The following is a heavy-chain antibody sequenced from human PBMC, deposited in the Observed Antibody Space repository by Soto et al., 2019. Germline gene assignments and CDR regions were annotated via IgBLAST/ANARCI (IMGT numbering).Heavy chain of an antibody. J-gene: IGHJ5*02. CDR3: AKARVYSSGWFDP. D-gene: IGHD5-12*01. CDR2: ISASGGST. V-gene: IGHV3-23*01. Sequence: HPGGSLRLSCAASGFTFRSYAMSWVRQAPGKGLEWVSVISASGGSTYYADSVKGRFTISRDNSKNTMFLQMNSLRAEDTAVYFCAKARVYSSGWFDPWGQGTLVTVSS. CDR1: GFTFRSYA.